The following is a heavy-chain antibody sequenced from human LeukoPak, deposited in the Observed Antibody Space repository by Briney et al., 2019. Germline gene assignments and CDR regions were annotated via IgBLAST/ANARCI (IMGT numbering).Heavy chain of an antibody. Sequence: KTSETLSLTCAVYGGSFSGYYWSWIRQPPGKGLEWIGEINHSGSTNYNPSLKSRVTISVDTSKSQFSLKLSSVTAADTAVYYCARGRGFYYYGMDVWGQGTTVTVSS. CDR3: ARGRGFYYYGMDV. CDR1: GGSFSGYY. CDR2: INHSGST. V-gene: IGHV4-34*01. J-gene: IGHJ6*02.